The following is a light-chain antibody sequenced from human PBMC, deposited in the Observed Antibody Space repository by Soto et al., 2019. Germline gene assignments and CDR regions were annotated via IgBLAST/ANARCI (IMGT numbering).Light chain of an antibody. CDR2: VGTGGIVG. V-gene: IGLV9-49*03. J-gene: IGLJ2*01. CDR3: GADHGSGSNFFVV. CDR1: SGYSNYE. Sequence: QPVLTQPPSASASLGASVTLTCTLSSGYSNYEVDWFQQRPGKGSQFVMRVGTGGIVGSKGDGVPDRFSVLGSGLNRYLTIKNIQEEDESDYHCGADHGSGSNFFVVFGGGTKVTVL.